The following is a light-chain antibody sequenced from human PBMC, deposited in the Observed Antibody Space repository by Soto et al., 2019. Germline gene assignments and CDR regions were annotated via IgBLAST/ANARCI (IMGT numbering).Light chain of an antibody. V-gene: IGLV2-14*01. Sequence: QSVLTQPASVSGSPGQSITISCTGTSSDVGGYNYVSWYQQHPGNAPKLMSYDVSNRPSGVSNRFSGSKSGNTASLTISGRQAEDEADYYCSSYTSSSFYVFGTGTKLTVL. J-gene: IGLJ1*01. CDR1: SSDVGGYNY. CDR3: SSYTSSSFYV. CDR2: DVS.